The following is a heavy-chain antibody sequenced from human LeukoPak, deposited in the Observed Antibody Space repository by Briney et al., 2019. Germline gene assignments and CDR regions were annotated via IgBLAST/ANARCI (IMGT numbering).Heavy chain of an antibody. D-gene: IGHD4-17*01. CDR1: AGSIDTSSTY. V-gene: IGHV4-39*07. CDR2: VYFSGST. Sequence: PSETLSLTCNVSAGSIDTSSTYWGWIRQPPGKNLEWIVVVYFSGSTYYNPSLKSSTTISIDTTKNHFSQRLTSVTAADPAIYFCAREYGKIDPTFDYWGQGTLVSVSS. J-gene: IGHJ4*02. CDR3: AREYGKIDPTFDY.